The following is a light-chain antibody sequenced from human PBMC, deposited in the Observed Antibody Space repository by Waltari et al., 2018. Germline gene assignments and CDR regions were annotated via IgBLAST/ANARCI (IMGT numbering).Light chain of an antibody. CDR3: QLWDSSPV. V-gene: IGLV3-21*02. Sequence: SYVLTQPPSVSVAPGQTARISCVGNNIGSKIVNWYQQKAGQAPVLVVYDDSARPSGIPERFSGSNSGNTATLTISRVEAGDEADYSCQLWDSSPVFGGGTKLTVL. CDR2: DDS. J-gene: IGLJ2*01. CDR1: NIGSKI.